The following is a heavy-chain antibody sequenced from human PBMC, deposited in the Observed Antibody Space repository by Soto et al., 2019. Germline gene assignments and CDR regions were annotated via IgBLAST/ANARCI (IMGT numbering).Heavy chain of an antibody. CDR2: LSHDGSKR. D-gene: IGHD2-2*01. CDR1: GFIFNSYD. CDR3: AKDLIGYCGGSTCNIFQS. V-gene: IGHV3-30*18. Sequence: QVQLIESGGGVVQPGRSLRLLCAASGFIFNSYDMRWVRQAPGKGLEWVAFLSHDGSKRFYADSLKGRITMSRDNFNNTLYLEVHSLRPEDTAVYYCAKDLIGYCGGSTCNIFQSWGQGTLVTVSS. J-gene: IGHJ4*02.